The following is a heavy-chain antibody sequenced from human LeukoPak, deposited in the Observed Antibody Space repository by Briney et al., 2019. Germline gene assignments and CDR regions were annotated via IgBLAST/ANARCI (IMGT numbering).Heavy chain of an antibody. J-gene: IGHJ3*02. V-gene: IGHV3-43D*04. CDR2: ISCDGGST. Sequence: AGSLRLSCAASGFTFYDYAMHWVRQAPGNGLEWVSLISCDGGSTDYAYSVKGRFTISRDNSKDSLYLQMNSLRAGDTDLSYCAKDIRAGAYAFDIWGQGTMVTVSS. D-gene: IGHD3-10*01. CDR1: GFTFYDYA. CDR3: AKDIRAGAYAFDI.